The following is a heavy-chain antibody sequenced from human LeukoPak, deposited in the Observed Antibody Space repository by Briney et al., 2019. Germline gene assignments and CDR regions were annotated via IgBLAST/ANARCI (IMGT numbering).Heavy chain of an antibody. Sequence: GASVKVSCKASGYSFTSYYIHWVRQAPGHGPEWMGVINPNGGSPTYAQKFQGRVTMTRETSTSTVYMELSSLRSDDTAVYYCARHYYDGGGYWGQGALVTVSS. J-gene: IGHJ4*02. V-gene: IGHV1-46*01. CDR2: INPNGGSP. CDR1: GYSFTSYY. CDR3: ARHYYDGGGY. D-gene: IGHD3-22*01.